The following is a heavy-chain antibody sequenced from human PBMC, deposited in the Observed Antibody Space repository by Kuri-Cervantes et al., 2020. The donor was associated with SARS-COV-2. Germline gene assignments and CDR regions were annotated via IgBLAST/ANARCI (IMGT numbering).Heavy chain of an antibody. Sequence: GGSLRLSCKGSGYTFPRHWIDWVRQMPGKGLEWIGRIDPTDSYTNYSPSFQGHVTISADKSINTAYLQWSSLKASDTAMYYCARRETYYFGSGSYYESYYGLDNWGQGTLVTVSS. CDR2: IDPTDSYT. J-gene: IGHJ4*02. D-gene: IGHD3-10*01. CDR3: ARRETYYFGSGSYYESYYGLDN. V-gene: IGHV5-10-1*01. CDR1: GYTFPRHW.